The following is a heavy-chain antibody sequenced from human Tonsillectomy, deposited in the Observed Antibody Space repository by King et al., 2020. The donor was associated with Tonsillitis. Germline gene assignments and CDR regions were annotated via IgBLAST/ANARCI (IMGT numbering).Heavy chain of an antibody. D-gene: IGHD6-25*01. V-gene: IGHV3-43*02. CDR1: GFRFDDYA. Sequence: VQLVESGGGVVQPGGSLRLSCTGSGFRFDDYAMHWVRQAPGKGLEWVSLISGDGISSYYVDSVKGRFTISRDNSRSSLYLQMNSLRLEDTALYFCTKDIGYFAASSSYMDVWGKGTTVIVSS. CDR3: TKDIGYFAASSSYMDV. J-gene: IGHJ6*03. CDR2: ISGDGISS.